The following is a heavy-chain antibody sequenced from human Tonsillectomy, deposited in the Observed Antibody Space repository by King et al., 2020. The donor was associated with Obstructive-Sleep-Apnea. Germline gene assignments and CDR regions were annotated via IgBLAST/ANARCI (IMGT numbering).Heavy chain of an antibody. CDR2: IRFDGSEN. D-gene: IGHD1-26*01. CDR1: GFTFSDSG. V-gene: IGHV3-30*02. Sequence: QLVQSGGGVVQPGRSLRLSCAASGFTFSDSGMHWVRQTPGKGLEGVSFIRFDGSENYFADSVKGRFTISRDNSRNTLYLHMNSLRVEDTAVYYCARPGVGASSIIEYWGQGTLVTVSS. CDR3: ARPGVGASSIIEY. J-gene: IGHJ4*02.